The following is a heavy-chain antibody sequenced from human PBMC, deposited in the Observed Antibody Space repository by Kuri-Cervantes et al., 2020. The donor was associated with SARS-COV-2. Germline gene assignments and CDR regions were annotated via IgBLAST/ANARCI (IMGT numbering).Heavy chain of an antibody. J-gene: IGHJ6*03. V-gene: IGHV4-39*01. CDR2: IYYSGST. Sequence: ESLKISCAVYGGSFSGYYWGWIRQPPGKGLEWIGSIYYSGSTYYNPSLKSRVTISVDTSKNQFSLKLSSVTAADTAVYYCARHRLNSGSWYYHYYMDVWGKGTTVTVSS. CDR3: ARHRLNSGSWYYHYYMDV. D-gene: IGHD1-26*01. CDR1: GGSFSGYY.